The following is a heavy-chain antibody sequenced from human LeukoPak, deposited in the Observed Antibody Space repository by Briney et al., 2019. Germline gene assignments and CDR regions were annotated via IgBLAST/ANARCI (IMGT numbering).Heavy chain of an antibody. V-gene: IGHV4-59*01. CDR1: GGSISSYY. Sequence: KPSETLSLTCTVSGGSISSYYWSWIRQPPGKGLEWIGYIYYSGSTNYNPSLKSRVTISVDTSKNQFSLKLSSVTAADTAVYYCARGQRGYSYGPVDYWGQGTLVTVSS. CDR3: ARGQRGYSYGPVDY. J-gene: IGHJ4*02. D-gene: IGHD5-18*01. CDR2: IYYSGST.